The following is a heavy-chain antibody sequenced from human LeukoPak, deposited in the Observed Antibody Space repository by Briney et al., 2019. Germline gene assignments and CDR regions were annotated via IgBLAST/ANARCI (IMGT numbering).Heavy chain of an antibody. V-gene: IGHV3-11*04. CDR2: ISSSDGTI. Sequence: GGSLRLSCAASGFTFSDYSMMWIRQAPGKGLEWVSYISSSDGTIYYADSVRGRFTISRDNARNSLFLQMNSPRAEDTAHYFCARGGRYDSSGPFDSWGQGTLVTVPS. J-gene: IGHJ4*02. D-gene: IGHD3-22*01. CDR3: ARGGRYDSSGPFDS. CDR1: GFTFSDYS.